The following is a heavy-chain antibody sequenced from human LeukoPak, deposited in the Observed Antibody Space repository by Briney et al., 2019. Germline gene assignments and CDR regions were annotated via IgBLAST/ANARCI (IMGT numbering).Heavy chain of an antibody. D-gene: IGHD3-3*01. CDR2: IYHSGST. V-gene: IGHV4-59*12. J-gene: IGHJ4*02. CDR1: GGSISSYY. Sequence: PSETLSLTCTVSGGSISSYYWSWIRQPPGKGLEWIGSIYHSGSTYYNPSLKSRVTISVDKSKNQFSLKLSSVTAADTAVYYCARVGYYVPQNYFDYWGQGTLVTVSS. CDR3: ARVGYYVPQNYFDY.